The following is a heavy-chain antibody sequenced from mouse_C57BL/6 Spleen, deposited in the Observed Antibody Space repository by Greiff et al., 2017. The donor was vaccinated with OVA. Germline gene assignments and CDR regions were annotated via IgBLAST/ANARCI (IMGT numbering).Heavy chain of an antibody. CDR1: GFTFSSYG. J-gene: IGHJ1*03. Sequence: DVMLVESGGDLVKPGGSLKLSCAASGFTFSSYGMSWVRQTPDKRLEWVATISSGGSYTYYPDSVKGRFTISRDNAKNTLYLQMSSLKSEDTAMYYCARTTTVGNFDVWGTGTTVTVYS. CDR2: ISSGGSYT. V-gene: IGHV5-6*02. D-gene: IGHD1-1*01. CDR3: ARTTTVGNFDV.